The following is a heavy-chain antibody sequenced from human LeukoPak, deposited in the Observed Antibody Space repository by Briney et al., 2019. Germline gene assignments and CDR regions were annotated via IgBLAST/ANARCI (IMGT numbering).Heavy chain of an antibody. CDR3: ARPPRGAAPPQIWSAP. CDR1: GYTFTIYG. V-gene: IGHV1-18*01. D-gene: IGHD6-6*01. Sequence: ASVKVSCKASGYTFTIYGMSWVRQAPGQRLEWMGWISGFTGATNYAQKFQGRLSMTIDTSTNTTYMDLRTVTSDDTAIYYCARPPRGAAPPQIWSAPWGKGTRVTFS. CDR2: ISGFTGAT. J-gene: IGHJ5*02.